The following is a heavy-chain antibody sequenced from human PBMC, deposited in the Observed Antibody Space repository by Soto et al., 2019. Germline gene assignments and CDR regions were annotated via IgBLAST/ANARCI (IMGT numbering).Heavy chain of an antibody. CDR2: ISDSSATR. V-gene: IGHV3-48*02. CDR1: GFTFATYS. CDR3: ARASGWYPSDAFEI. Sequence: EAQLVESGGGLVKPGGSLRLSCAASGFTFATYSMNWVRQAPGKGLEWVSYISDSSATRYYADSVTGRFTISRDNAKNSLYQQMNSLRDEDSALYYCARASGWYPSDAFEIWGQGTPVTVSS. J-gene: IGHJ3*02. D-gene: IGHD6-19*01.